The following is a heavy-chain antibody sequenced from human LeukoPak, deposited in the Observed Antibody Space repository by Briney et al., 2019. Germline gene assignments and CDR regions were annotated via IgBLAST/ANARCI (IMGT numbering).Heavy chain of an antibody. CDR2: INPNSGGT. Sequence: ASVKVSCKASGYTFTGYYMHWVRQAPGQGLEWMGWINPNSGGTNYAQKFQGRVTMTRDTSISTAYMELSRLRPDDTAVYYCARDGFDSSGYLNYWGQGTLVTVSS. CDR3: ARDGFDSSGYLNY. J-gene: IGHJ4*02. CDR1: GYTFTGYY. V-gene: IGHV1-2*02. D-gene: IGHD3-22*01.